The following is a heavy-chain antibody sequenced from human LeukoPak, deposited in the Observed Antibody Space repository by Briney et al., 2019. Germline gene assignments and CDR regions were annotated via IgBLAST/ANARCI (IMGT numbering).Heavy chain of an antibody. Sequence: SVTVSFKASGGTFSSYAISWVRQAPGQGLEWMGGIIPIFGTANYAQKFQGRVTITADESTSTAYMELSSLRSEDTAVYYCARRSPYYDFWSGSDIYYYYYGMDVWGQGTTVTVSS. V-gene: IGHV1-69*13. J-gene: IGHJ6*02. D-gene: IGHD3-3*01. CDR1: GGTFSSYA. CDR2: IIPIFGTA. CDR3: ARRSPYYDFWSGSDIYYYYYGMDV.